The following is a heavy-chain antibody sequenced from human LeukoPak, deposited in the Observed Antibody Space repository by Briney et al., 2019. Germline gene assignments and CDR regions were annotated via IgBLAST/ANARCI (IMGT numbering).Heavy chain of an antibody. CDR2: ISAYNGNT. Sequence: ASVKVSCKASGYTFTSYGISWVRQAPGQGLEWMGWISAYNGNTNYAQKLQGRVTMTTDTSTSTAYMELRSLGSDDTAVYYCARVHLAATLYYFDYWGQGTLVTVSS. CDR3: ARVHLAATLYYFDY. V-gene: IGHV1-18*01. CDR1: GYTFTSYG. J-gene: IGHJ4*02. D-gene: IGHD2-15*01.